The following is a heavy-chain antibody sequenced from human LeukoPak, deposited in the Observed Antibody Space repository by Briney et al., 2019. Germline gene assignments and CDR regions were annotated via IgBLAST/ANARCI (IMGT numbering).Heavy chain of an antibody. D-gene: IGHD1-1*01. V-gene: IGHV3-15*01. CDR2: IKTKTDGGTT. CDR3: VTRVKSTGDY. J-gene: IGHJ4*02. Sequence: PGGSLRLSCEASGFTFSNVWMNWVRQAPGKGLEWIGRIKTKTDGGTTEYAAPVKGRFTISRDDSKNTVYLQMNSLKTEDTALYYCVTRVKSTGDYWGQGTLVTVFS. CDR1: GFTFSNVW.